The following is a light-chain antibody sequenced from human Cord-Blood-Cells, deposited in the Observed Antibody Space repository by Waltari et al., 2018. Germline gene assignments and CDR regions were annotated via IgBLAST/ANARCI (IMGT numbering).Light chain of an antibody. J-gene: IGKJ5*01. CDR2: VAS. V-gene: IGKV1D-16*01. Sequence: DIQMTHAPPSLPAAVGERATITCRASQSISSWLAWHQQKPEKAPKSLIYVASRWQRGVPSRFSGSGAGADFTLTISSQQPEDFAAYYCEQYNSYPITFGQGTRLEIK. CDR3: EQYNSYPIT. CDR1: QSISSW.